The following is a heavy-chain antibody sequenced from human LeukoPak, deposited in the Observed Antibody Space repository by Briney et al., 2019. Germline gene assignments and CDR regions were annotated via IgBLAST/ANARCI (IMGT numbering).Heavy chain of an antibody. CDR2: IILTSSYI. V-gene: IGHV3-21*06. Sequence: GGSLRLSCEASGFIFSDYSMNWVRQAPGKGLEWVSSIILTSSYIYYADSVKGRFTVSRDNAKNLMYLQMNSLRAEDTAFYYCARTPGLSAGNDYWGQGTLVTVSS. D-gene: IGHD6-13*01. CDR1: GFIFSDYS. J-gene: IGHJ4*02. CDR3: ARTPGLSAGNDY.